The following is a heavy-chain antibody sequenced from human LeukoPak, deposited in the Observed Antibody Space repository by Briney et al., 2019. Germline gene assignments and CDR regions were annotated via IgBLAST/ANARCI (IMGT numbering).Heavy chain of an antibody. V-gene: IGHV4-34*01. J-gene: IGHJ3*02. CDR3: ARLVNGDAFDI. CDR2: INHSGST. D-gene: IGHD2-8*02. Sequence: SETLSLTCAVYGGSFSGYYWSWIRQPPGKGLEWIGEINHSGSTNYNPSLKSRVTISVDTSKNQFSLKLSSVTAADTAVYYCARLVNGDAFDIWGQGKMVTVS. CDR1: GGSFSGYY.